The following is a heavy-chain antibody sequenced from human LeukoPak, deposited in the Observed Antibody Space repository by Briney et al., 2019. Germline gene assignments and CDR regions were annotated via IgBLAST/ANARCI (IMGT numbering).Heavy chain of an antibody. CDR3: ARDPELLGGDLYYYDSSGYQLGHYFDY. CDR2: IYYSGST. Sequence: SETLSLTCTVSGGSISSSSYYWGWIRQPPGKGLEWIGSIYYSGSTYYNPSLKSRVTISVDTSKNQFSLKLSSVTAADTAVYYCARDPELLGGDLYYYDSSGYQLGHYFDYWGQGTLVTVSS. J-gene: IGHJ4*02. CDR1: GGSISSSSYY. V-gene: IGHV4-39*07. D-gene: IGHD3-22*01.